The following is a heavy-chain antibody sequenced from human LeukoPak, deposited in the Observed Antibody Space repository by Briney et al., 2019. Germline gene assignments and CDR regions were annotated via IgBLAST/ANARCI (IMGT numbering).Heavy chain of an antibody. Sequence: PSETLSLTSAVYGGSFSGYYWSWIRQPPGKGLEWIGSIYYSGSTYYNPSLKSRVTISVDTSKNQFSLKLSSVTAADTAVYYCARHIDSSGWYDYYYYMDVWGKGTTVTISS. CDR3: ARHIDSSGWYDYYYYMDV. J-gene: IGHJ6*03. CDR2: IYYSGST. D-gene: IGHD6-19*01. V-gene: IGHV4-34*01. CDR1: GGSFSGYY.